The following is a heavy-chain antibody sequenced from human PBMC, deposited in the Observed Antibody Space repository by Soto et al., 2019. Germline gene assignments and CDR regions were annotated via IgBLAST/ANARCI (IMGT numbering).Heavy chain of an antibody. J-gene: IGHJ5*02. D-gene: IGHD2-2*01. Sequence: QLQLVQSGAEVKKPGASVKVSCKASGYTFTNHGISWVRQAPGQGLEWMGWINPYNANTYYAQNLQGRVTMTTDTYTSTAYMELTSLRSDDTAVYYCARDWTSPSCTSMSCHRGGWFDPWGQGTLLTVSS. CDR2: INPYNANT. CDR1: GYTFTNHG. CDR3: ARDWTSPSCTSMSCHRGGWFDP. V-gene: IGHV1-18*04.